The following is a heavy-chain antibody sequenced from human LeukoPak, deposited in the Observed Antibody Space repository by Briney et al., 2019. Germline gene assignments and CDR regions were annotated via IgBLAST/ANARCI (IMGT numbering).Heavy chain of an antibody. CDR1: GFTFSSHS. J-gene: IGHJ4*02. D-gene: IGHD2-15*01. CDR3: ARDPGIVVVVAAKTVGDDY. CDR2: ISSSSSYI. Sequence: GGSLRLSCAASGFTFSSHSMNWVRQAPGKGLEWVLSISSSSSYIYYADSVKGRFTISRDNAKNTLYLQMNSLRAEDTAVYYCARDPGIVVVVAAKTVGDDYWGQGTLVTVSS. V-gene: IGHV3-21*01.